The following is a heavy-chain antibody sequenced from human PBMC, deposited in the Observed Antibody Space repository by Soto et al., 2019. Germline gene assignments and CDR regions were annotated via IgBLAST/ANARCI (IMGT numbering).Heavy chain of an antibody. D-gene: IGHD6-13*01. CDR2: INHSGST. CDR1: GGSFSGYY. Sequence: QVQLQQWGAGLLKPSETLSLTCAVYGGSFSGYYWSWIRQPPGKGLEWIGEINHSGSTNYNPSLKSRVTISVDTSKNQFSLKLSSVTAADTAVYYCAARPAGQQLVSFDYWGQGTLVTVSS. CDR3: AARPAGQQLVSFDY. V-gene: IGHV4-34*01. J-gene: IGHJ4*02.